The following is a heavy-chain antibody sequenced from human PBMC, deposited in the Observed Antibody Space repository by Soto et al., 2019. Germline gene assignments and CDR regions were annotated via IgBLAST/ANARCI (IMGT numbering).Heavy chain of an antibody. CDR1: GFTFSIYG. D-gene: IGHD1-1*01. V-gene: IGHV3-33*01. Sequence: GGSLRLSCAASGFTFSIYGMHWFRQAPGKGLEWVAVIWYDGSNKYYADSVKGRFTISRDNSKNTLYLQMNSLRAEDTAVYYCARGTGYYYMDVWGKGTTVTVSS. CDR2: IWYDGSNK. CDR3: ARGTGYYYMDV. J-gene: IGHJ6*03.